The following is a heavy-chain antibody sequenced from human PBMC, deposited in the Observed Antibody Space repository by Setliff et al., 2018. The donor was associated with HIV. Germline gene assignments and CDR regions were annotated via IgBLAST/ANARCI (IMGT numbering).Heavy chain of an antibody. D-gene: IGHD6-19*01. Sequence: PGGSLRLSCAASGFTFSSYAMSWVRQVPGKGLEWVSGIESVAYNDNTYYAHSVKGRFTVPRDDSKNTLYLQMNNLRAEDTAFYYCAKAGGSGWFAMNLWGQGTLVTVSS. CDR3: AKAGGSGWFAMNL. CDR2: IESVAYNDNT. V-gene: IGHV3-23*01. J-gene: IGHJ5*02. CDR1: GFTFSSYA.